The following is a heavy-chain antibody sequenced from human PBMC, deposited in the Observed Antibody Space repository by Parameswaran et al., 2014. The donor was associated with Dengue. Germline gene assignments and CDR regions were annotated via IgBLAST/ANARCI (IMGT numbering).Heavy chain of an antibody. J-gene: IGHJ4*02. V-gene: IGHV1-69*01. D-gene: IGHD1-26*01. CDR2: IIPIFGTA. Sequence: WVRQAPGQGLEWMGGIIPIFGTANYAQKFQGRVTITADESTSTAYMELSSLRSEDTAVYYCARSPGATGAIDYWGQGTLVTSPQ. CDR3: ARSPGATGAIDY.